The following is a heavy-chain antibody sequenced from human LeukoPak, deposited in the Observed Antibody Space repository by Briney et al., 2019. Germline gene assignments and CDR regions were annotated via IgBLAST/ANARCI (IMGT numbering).Heavy chain of an antibody. CDR1: GFIFSNAW. Sequence: GGSLRLSCAASGFIFSNAWMSWVRQAPGKGLEWVGRIKSVADGGTTDYAAPVKDRFSISRDDSKNTLYLQMNSLKTEDTAVYYCTTAPAAADYWGQGTLVTVSS. CDR3: TTAPAAADY. J-gene: IGHJ4*02. V-gene: IGHV3-15*01. CDR2: IKSVADGGTT. D-gene: IGHD6-25*01.